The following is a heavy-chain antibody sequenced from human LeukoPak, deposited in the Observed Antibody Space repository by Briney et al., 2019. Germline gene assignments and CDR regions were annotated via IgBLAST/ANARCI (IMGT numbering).Heavy chain of an antibody. Sequence: SETLSLTCTVSGGSISSYYWSWIRQPPGKGVEWIGFIHYSGSTNYNPSLKSRVTISVDTSKNQFSLKLSSVTAADTAVYYCARTDGYNTAFDYWGQGTLVTVSS. CDR2: IHYSGST. J-gene: IGHJ4*02. CDR3: ARTDGYNTAFDY. CDR1: GGSISSYY. D-gene: IGHD5-24*01. V-gene: IGHV4-59*01.